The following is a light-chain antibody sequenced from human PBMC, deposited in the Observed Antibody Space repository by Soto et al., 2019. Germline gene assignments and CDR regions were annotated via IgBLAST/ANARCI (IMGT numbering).Light chain of an antibody. V-gene: IGKV3-11*01. J-gene: IGKJ1*01. CDR3: QQRSNWPPT. CDR2: DAS. Sequence: EIVLTQSPATLSLSPGGRATLSCRASQSVSSYLAWYQQKPGQAPRLLIYDASNRATAIPARFSGSGSGTDFTLTISSLKPEDFAVYYCQQRSNWPPTFGQGTKVEIK. CDR1: QSVSSY.